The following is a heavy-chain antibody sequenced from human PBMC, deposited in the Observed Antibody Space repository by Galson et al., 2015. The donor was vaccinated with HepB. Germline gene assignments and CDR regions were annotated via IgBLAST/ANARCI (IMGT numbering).Heavy chain of an antibody. J-gene: IGHJ4*02. D-gene: IGHD6-19*01. Sequence: SLRLSCAASGFIFNSYAMTWVRQAPGKGLEWVALISYDGSNKYYADSVKGRFTISRDNSKNTLYLQMNSLRPEDTAVYYCAGEPYSSGGSKRGRYFDYWGQGALVTVSS. CDR2: ISYDGSNK. CDR3: AGEPYSSGGSKRGRYFDY. V-gene: IGHV3-30-3*01. CDR1: GFIFNSYA.